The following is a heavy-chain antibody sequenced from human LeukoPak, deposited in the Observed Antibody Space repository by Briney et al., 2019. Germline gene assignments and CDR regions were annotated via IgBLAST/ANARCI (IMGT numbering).Heavy chain of an antibody. V-gene: IGHV4-34*01. CDR2: INHSGST. J-gene: IGHJ4*02. D-gene: IGHD3-22*01. Sequence: SETLSLTCAVYGGSFSGYYWSWIRQPPGKGLEWIGEINHSGSTNYNPSLKSRVTISVDTSKNQFSLKLSSVTAADTAVYYCARRPTSRYYYDSSGRLGFDYWGQGTLVTVSS. CDR1: GGSFSGYY. CDR3: ARRPTSRYYYDSSGRLGFDY.